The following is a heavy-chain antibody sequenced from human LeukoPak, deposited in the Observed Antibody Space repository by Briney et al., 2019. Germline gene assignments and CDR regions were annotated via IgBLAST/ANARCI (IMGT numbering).Heavy chain of an antibody. J-gene: IGHJ5*02. CDR3: ARDRGMGSGSYYGWFDP. CDR1: GFTFSSYA. D-gene: IGHD3-10*01. V-gene: IGHV3-30*04. CDR2: ISYDGSNK. Sequence: GGSLRLSCAASGFTFSSYAMHWVRQAPGKGLKWVAVISYDGSNKYYADSVKGRFTISRDNSKNTLYLQMNSLRAEDTAVYYCARDRGMGSGSYYGWFDPWGQGTLVTVSS.